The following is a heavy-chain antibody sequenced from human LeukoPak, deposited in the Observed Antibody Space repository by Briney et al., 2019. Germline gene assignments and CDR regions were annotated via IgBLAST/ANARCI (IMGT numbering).Heavy chain of an antibody. CDR1: GFTFSGSA. V-gene: IGHV3-73*01. J-gene: IGHJ6*03. CDR2: IRSKANSYAT. Sequence: GGSLRLSCAASGFTFSGSAMHWVRQASAKGLEWVGRIRSKANSYATVYAASVKGRFTISRDDSKNTAYLQMNSLKTEDTAVYYCTRRNYYYYYMDVWGKGTTVTVSS. CDR3: TRRNYYYYYMDV.